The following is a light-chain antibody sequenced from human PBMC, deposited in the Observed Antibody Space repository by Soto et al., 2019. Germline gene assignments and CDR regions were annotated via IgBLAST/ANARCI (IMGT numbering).Light chain of an antibody. CDR2: GAS. Sequence: VLTQSPGTLSLSPGARATLPCRASQSVSSGYLAWYQQKPGQAPRLLIYGASSRATGIPARFSGSRSGTDFTLTTSSLQPEDSATYYCHQYYNRPPWTFGQGTKVDIK. V-gene: IGKV3-20*01. CDR3: HQYYNRPPWT. CDR1: QSVSSGY. J-gene: IGKJ1*01.